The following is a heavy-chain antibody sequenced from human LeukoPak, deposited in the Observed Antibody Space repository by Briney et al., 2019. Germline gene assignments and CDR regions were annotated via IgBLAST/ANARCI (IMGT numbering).Heavy chain of an antibody. J-gene: IGHJ4*02. V-gene: IGHV1-69*05. CDR3: ARGDLAALDY. Sequence: SVKVSCKASGGTFSSYAISWVRQAPGQGLEWMGRIIPIFGTANYAQKFQGGVTITTDESTSTAYMELSSLRSEDTAVCYCARGDLAALDYWGQGTLVTVSS. CDR1: GGTFSSYA. CDR2: IIPIFGTA. D-gene: IGHD3-16*01.